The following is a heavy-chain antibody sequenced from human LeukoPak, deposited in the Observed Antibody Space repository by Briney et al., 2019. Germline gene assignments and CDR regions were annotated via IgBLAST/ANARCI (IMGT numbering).Heavy chain of an antibody. CDR1: GFTFTSYA. CDR2: ISGAGTFI. CDR3: AKEGYYYGSGDAFDI. J-gene: IGHJ3*02. D-gene: IGHD3-10*01. Sequence: PGGSLRLSCAASGFTFTSYAMNWVRQAPGAGLEWVASISGAGTFIYYADSVKGRFTISRDNTKNSLYLQMNGLRAEDTALYYCAKEGYYYGSGDAFDIWGQGTMVSVSS. V-gene: IGHV3-21*04.